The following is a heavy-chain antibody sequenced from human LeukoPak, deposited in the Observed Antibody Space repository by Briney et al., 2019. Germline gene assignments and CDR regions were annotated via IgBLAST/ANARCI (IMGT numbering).Heavy chain of an antibody. D-gene: IGHD3-22*01. V-gene: IGHV4-59*08. CDR3: ASQPRSTYYYDSSGYYSFFFDF. CDR2: IYYSGTT. Sequence: SETLSLTCTVSGGSISSYYWSWIRQPPGKGLEWIGYIYYSGTTNYNPSPKSRVTISVDTSKNQFSLKLNSVTAADTAVYYCASQPRSTYYYDSSGYYSFFFDFWGQGTLVTVSS. J-gene: IGHJ4*02. CDR1: GGSISSYY.